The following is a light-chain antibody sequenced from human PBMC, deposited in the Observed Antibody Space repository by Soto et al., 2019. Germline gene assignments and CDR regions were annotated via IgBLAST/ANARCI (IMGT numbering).Light chain of an antibody. V-gene: IGKV2-28*01. Sequence: DIVMSQTPRSLSVTPVHAASISCRSSQSLLHSNGYNYLDWYLQKPGQSPQLLIYLGSNRASGVPDRFSGSGSGTDFTLKISRVEAEDVGVYYCMQALQTPPTFGQGTKVDIK. CDR1: QSLLHSNGYNY. CDR3: MQALQTPPT. J-gene: IGKJ1*01. CDR2: LGS.